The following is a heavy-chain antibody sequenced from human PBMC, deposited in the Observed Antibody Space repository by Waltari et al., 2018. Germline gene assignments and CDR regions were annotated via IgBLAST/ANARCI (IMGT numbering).Heavy chain of an antibody. CDR2: INHSGST. CDR3: ARGGRRLTRDY. J-gene: IGHJ4*02. V-gene: IGHV4-34*01. Sequence: QVQLQQWGAGLLKPSETLSLTCAVYGGSFSGYYWSWIRQPLGKGLEWIGEINHSGSTNYNPSLKSRVTISVDTSKNQFSLKLSSVTAADTAVYYCARGGRRLTRDYWGQGTLVTVSS. D-gene: IGHD3-3*01. CDR1: GGSFSGYY.